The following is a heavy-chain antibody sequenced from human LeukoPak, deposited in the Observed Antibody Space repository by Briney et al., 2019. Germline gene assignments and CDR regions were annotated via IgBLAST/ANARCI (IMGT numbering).Heavy chain of an antibody. D-gene: IGHD3-22*01. CDR1: GCGFTSYW. CDR2: IYHGDSDT. J-gene: IGHJ4*02. V-gene: IGHV5-51*01. Sequence: GAALQTSCKGSGCGFTSYWIGWGRRMPGKGGGGMGIIYHGDSDTRYSPSFQRQVTISADKSISPPYLQWSSLKASDTAMYYCTRRYYDSSGYYFDYWGQGTLVTVSS. CDR3: TRRYYDSSGYYFDY.